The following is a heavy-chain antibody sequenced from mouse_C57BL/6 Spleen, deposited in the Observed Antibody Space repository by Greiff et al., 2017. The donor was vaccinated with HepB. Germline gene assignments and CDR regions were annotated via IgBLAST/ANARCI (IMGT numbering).Heavy chain of an antibody. J-gene: IGHJ4*01. CDR2: IYPGSGST. CDR3: ARDPITTVVATNYYAMDY. D-gene: IGHD1-1*01. CDR1: GYTFTSYW. V-gene: IGHV1-55*01. Sequence: QVQLQQPGAELVKPGASVKMSCKASGYTFTSYWITWVKQRPGQGLEWIGDIYPGSGSTNYNEKFKGKATLTADKSSSTAYMELRSLTSEDSAVYFCARDPITTVVATNYYAMDYWGQGTSVTVSS.